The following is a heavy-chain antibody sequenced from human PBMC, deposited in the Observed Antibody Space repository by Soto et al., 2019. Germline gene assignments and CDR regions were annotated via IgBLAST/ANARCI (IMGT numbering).Heavy chain of an antibody. CDR1: GFTFSSYA. J-gene: IGHJ4*02. V-gene: IGHV3-23*01. CDR2: ISGSGGST. CDR3: AQDPLLFRYSSGWYLL. D-gene: IGHD6-19*01. Sequence: EVQLLESGGGLVQPGGSLRLSCAASGFTFSSYAMSWVRQAPGKGLEWVSAISGSGGSTYYADSVKGRFTISRDNSKNTLYLQMNRLRAEDTAVYYCAQDPLLFRYSSGWYLLWGQGTLVTVSS.